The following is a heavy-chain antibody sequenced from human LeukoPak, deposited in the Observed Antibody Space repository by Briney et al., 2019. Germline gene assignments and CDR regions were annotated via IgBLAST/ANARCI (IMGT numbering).Heavy chain of an antibody. J-gene: IGHJ4*02. CDR2: IYSGGST. Sequence: PGGSLRLSCAASGFTVSSNYMSWVRQAPGKGLEWVSVIYSGGSTYYADSVKGRFTISRDNSKNTLYLQMNSLRAEDTAVYYCARARAGGQRYSGYGKFGTAPDYWGQGTLVTVSS. CDR1: GFTVSSNY. CDR3: ARARAGGQRYSGYGKFGTAPDY. V-gene: IGHV3-53*01. D-gene: IGHD5-12*01.